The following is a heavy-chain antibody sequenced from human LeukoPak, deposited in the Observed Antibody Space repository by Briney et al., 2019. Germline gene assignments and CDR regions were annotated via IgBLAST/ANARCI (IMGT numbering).Heavy chain of an antibody. J-gene: IGHJ3*02. Sequence: GESLRISCKGFGYSLTTYWIGWVRQMPGKGLEWMGIIYPGDSDTRYSPSFQGQVTISADKSISTAYLQWSSLKASDTAMYYCARHYNSPDIWGPGTMVTVSS. D-gene: IGHD3-22*01. CDR3: ARHYNSPDI. CDR1: GYSLTTYW. V-gene: IGHV5-51*01. CDR2: IYPGDSDT.